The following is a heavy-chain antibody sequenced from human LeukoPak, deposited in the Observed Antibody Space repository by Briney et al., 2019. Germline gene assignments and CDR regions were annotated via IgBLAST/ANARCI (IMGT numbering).Heavy chain of an antibody. CDR1: GFTFSSYS. J-gene: IGHJ4*02. CDR3: ARGMQWLKS. CDR2: ISSSSSTI. Sequence: GGSLRLSCAASGFTFSSYSMNWVRQAPGKGLEWVSYISSSSSTIYYADSVKGRFTISRDNAKNSLYLQMNSLRAEDTAVYYCARGMQWLKSWGLGTLVTVSS. V-gene: IGHV3-48*01. D-gene: IGHD6-19*01.